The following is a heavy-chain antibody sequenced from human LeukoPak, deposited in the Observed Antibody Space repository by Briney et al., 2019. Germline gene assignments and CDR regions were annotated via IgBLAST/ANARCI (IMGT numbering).Heavy chain of an antibody. D-gene: IGHD2-2*01. J-gene: IGHJ4*02. CDR1: GFTFSSYG. CDR2: IRYDGSNK. CDR3: AKNRIVVVPAAMGVLDY. V-gene: IGHV3-30*02. Sequence: GGSLRLSCAASGFTFSSYGMHWVRQAPGKGLEGVALIRYDGSNKYYADSVKGRFTISRDNSKNTLYLQMNSLRAEDTAVYYCAKNRIVVVPAAMGVLDYWGQGTLVTVSS.